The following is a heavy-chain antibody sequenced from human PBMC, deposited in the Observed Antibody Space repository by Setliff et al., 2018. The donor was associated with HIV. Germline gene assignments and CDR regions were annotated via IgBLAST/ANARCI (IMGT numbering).Heavy chain of an antibody. CDR3: AKRGSCTITNCYHHFDS. Sequence: GGSLRLSCAASGFTFSSYAMSWVRQAPGKGLEWVSVISHDGTNRFYSDSVKGRFTISRDKSESTLYLQMNSLTPEDTAMYYCAKRGSCTITNCYHHFDSWGQGTLVTVSS. D-gene: IGHD2-2*01. CDR2: ISHDGTNR. V-gene: IGHV3-30*04. J-gene: IGHJ4*02. CDR1: GFTFSSYA.